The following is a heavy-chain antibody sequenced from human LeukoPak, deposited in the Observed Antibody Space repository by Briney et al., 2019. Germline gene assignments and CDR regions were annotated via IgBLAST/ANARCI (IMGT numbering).Heavy chain of an antibody. Sequence: SETLSLTCTVSGGSISSSSYYWGWIRQPPGKGLEWIGSIYYSGSTYYNPSLKSRVTISVDTSKNQFSLKLSSVTAADTAVYYCARLYSGSYYFDYWGQGTLVTVSS. CDR3: ARLYSGSYYFDY. J-gene: IGHJ4*02. V-gene: IGHV4-39*01. CDR1: GGSISSSSYY. D-gene: IGHD1-26*01. CDR2: IYYSGST.